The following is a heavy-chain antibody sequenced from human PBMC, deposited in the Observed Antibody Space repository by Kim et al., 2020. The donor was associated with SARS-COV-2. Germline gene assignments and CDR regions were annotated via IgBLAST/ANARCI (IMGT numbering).Heavy chain of an antibody. V-gene: IGHV3-72*01. CDR2: IRNNALGYTT. CDR3: ADAGTTPADL. J-gene: IGHJ5*02. D-gene: IGHD1-1*01. Sequence: GGSLRLSCAASGFPLSEHCVDWVRQAPGKGLEWVGQIRNNALGYTTHYAASVQGRFIISSDDSKNSLYLHMNSVKIDDTAVYYCADAGTTPADLWGQG. CDR1: GFPLSEHC.